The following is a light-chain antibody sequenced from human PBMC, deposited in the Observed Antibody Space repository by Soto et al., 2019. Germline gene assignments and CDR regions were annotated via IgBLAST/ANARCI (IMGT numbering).Light chain of an antibody. CDR3: QSYDDSLSVHYV. CDR1: SSNIGSTYD. J-gene: IGLJ1*01. V-gene: IGLV1-40*01. CDR2: GNT. Sequence: QSVLTQPPSVSGAPGQRATFSCTGSSSNIGSTYDVQWYQQLPGTAPKLLIHGNTNRPSGVPDRFSGSKSGTSASLAITGLQADDEADYYCQSYDDSLSVHYVFGTGTKVTVL.